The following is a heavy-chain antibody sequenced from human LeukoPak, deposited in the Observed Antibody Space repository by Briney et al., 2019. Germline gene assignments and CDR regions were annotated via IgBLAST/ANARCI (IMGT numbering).Heavy chain of an antibody. CDR2: IYPDDSDT. CDR1: GYSFASYW. J-gene: IGHJ5*01. Sequence: GESLKISCKGSGYSFASYWSGWVRQMPGKGLEWMGSIYPDDSDTRYSPSFRGQVTISGDKSISTAYLQWISLKASDTAMYYCARVGGFSRNWFDSCGQGTLVTVSS. V-gene: IGHV5-51*01. D-gene: IGHD3-3*02. CDR3: ARVGGFSRNWFDS.